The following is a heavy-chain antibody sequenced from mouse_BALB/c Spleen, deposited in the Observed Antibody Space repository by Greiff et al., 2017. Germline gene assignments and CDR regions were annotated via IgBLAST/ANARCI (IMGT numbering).Heavy chain of an antibody. CDR2: ICGDGST. J-gene: IGHJ4*01. V-gene: IGHV2-6-7*01. CDR3: VRDSTGEGDGAMDD. CDR1: GFSLTGYG. Sequence: VQVVESGPGLVAPSQCLSITCTASGFSLTGYGVNWVRQPPGKGLEWLGMICGDGSTDYYSALKSRLIISTDNSKSQVFLKMNSLQTDDTARYYGVRDSTGEGDGAMDDWGEGTSVTVSS. D-gene: IGHD1-1*01.